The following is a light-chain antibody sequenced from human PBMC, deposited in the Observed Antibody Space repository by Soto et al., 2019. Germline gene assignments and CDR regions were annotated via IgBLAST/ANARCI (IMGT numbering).Light chain of an antibody. Sequence: QSVLTQPASVSGSPGQSITISCTGTSGDVGGYNFVSWYQQYPGKAPKLMIHDVTARPSGVSTRFSGSKSGTTASLTISGLQPEDEADYYCCSYASSTSYAFGTGTKVTVL. CDR3: CSYASSTSYA. V-gene: IGLV2-14*01. J-gene: IGLJ1*01. CDR1: SGDVGGYNF. CDR2: DVT.